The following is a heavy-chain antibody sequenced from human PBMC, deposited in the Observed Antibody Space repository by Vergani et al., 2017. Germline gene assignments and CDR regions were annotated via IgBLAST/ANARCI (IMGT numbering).Heavy chain of an antibody. CDR2: VSTGTKSQ. CDR1: GFDFSSYI. Sequence: QLVESGGGWVQPGGSLRLSCVVSGFDFSSYIMNWVRQAPGKGLEWVSFVSTGTKSQSYAESVKGRFTISRDSAKKALYLQMDSLRAEDTAVYYCARQRPGSGWSPGDFDDWGQGILVTVSS. CDR3: ARQRPGSGWSPGDFDD. J-gene: IGHJ4*02. D-gene: IGHD6-19*01. V-gene: IGHV3-48*01.